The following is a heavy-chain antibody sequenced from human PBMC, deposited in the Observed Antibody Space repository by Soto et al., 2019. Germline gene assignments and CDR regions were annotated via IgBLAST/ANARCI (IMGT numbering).Heavy chain of an antibody. CDR2: IKQDGSEK. J-gene: IGHJ6*02. D-gene: IGHD4-4*01. Sequence: GGSLRLSCAASGFTFSSYWMSWVRQAPGKGLEWVANIKQDGSEKYYVDSVKGRFTISRDNAKNSLYLQMNSLRAEDTAVYYCARETTVTTPYYYYGMDVWGRGTTVTVSS. CDR3: ARETTVTTPYYYYGMDV. V-gene: IGHV3-7*01. CDR1: GFTFSSYW.